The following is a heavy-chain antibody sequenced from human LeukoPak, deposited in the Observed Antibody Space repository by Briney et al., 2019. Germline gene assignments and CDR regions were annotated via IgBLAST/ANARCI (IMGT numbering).Heavy chain of an antibody. Sequence: SETLSLTCAVYGGSFRGYYWSWIRQPPGKGLEWIGEINHSGSTNYNPSLKSRVTISVGTSKNQFSLKLSSVTAADTAVYYCARVRARDDYVWGSYRPRYYYYGMDVWGQGTTVTVSS. V-gene: IGHV4-34*01. CDR1: GGSFRGYY. J-gene: IGHJ6*02. D-gene: IGHD3-16*02. CDR3: ARVRARDDYVWGSYRPRYYYYGMDV. CDR2: INHSGST.